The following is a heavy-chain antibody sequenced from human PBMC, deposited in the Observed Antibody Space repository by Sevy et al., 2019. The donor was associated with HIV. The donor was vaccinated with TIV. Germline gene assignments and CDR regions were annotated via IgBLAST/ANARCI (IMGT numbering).Heavy chain of an antibody. CDR2: ISWDGGST. CDR3: AKGGYYDSSGYSMDFDY. V-gene: IGHV3-43*01. J-gene: IGHJ4*02. D-gene: IGHD3-22*01. Sequence: GGSPRLSCAASGFTFDDYTMHWVRQAPGKGLEWVSLISWDGGSTYYADSVKGRFTISRDNSKNSLYLQMNSLRTEDTALYYCAKGGYYDSSGYSMDFDYWGQGTLVTVSS. CDR1: GFTFDDYT.